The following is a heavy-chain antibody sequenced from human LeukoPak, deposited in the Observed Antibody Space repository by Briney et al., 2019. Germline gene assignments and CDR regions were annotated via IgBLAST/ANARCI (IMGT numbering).Heavy chain of an antibody. V-gene: IGHV3-11*06. CDR1: GFTFSDYA. Sequence: KPGGSLRLSCIASGFTFSDYAMTWIRQAPGKGLEWVSYITSSSTYTNYADSVKGRFTISRDNAKNSLYLQMNSLTAEDTAVYYCARQGNNWFDPWGQGTLVTVSS. CDR2: ITSSSTYT. J-gene: IGHJ5*02. CDR3: ARQGNNWFDP.